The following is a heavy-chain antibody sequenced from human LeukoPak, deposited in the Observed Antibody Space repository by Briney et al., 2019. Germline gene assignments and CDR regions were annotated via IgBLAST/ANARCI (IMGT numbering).Heavy chain of an antibody. CDR2: ISGSATST. D-gene: IGHD3-22*01. Sequence: PGGSLRLSCAASGFTFSNYAMSWVRRAPGKGLEWVSTISGSATSTYYADSVKGRFTISRDNSKNRLYLQMNSLRAEDTAVYYCAKYDYYDSSGYYGSFSDYWGQGALVTVSS. CDR3: AKYDYYDSSGYYGSFSDY. CDR1: GFTFSNYA. J-gene: IGHJ4*02. V-gene: IGHV3-23*01.